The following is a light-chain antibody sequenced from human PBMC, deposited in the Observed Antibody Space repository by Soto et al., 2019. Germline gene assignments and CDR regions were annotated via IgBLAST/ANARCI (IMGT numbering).Light chain of an antibody. V-gene: IGKV3-15*01. Sequence: EIVMTQSPATVSVSQGERASLSCRASQTVNSKMAWYQQKPGQGPRLLIYGASTRATGIPARFSGSGSGTEFTLTISSLQLEDLAVYWCQQHSNWPLTFGQGTTVEI. CDR1: QTVNSK. CDR2: GAS. CDR3: QQHSNWPLT. J-gene: IGKJ1*01.